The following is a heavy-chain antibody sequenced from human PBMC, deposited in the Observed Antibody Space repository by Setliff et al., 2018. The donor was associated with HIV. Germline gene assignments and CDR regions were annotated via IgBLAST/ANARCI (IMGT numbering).Heavy chain of an antibody. D-gene: IGHD2-2*01. CDR2: ISAYNGNT. Sequence: GASVKVSCKASGYTFTSYGISWVRQAPGQGLEWMGWISAYNGNTNYAQKLQGRITMTTDTSTSTAYMELRSLRSDDTAVYYCARGPPIVVVPAALLTSDYWGQGTLVTVSS. CDR1: GYTFTSYG. J-gene: IGHJ4*02. CDR3: ARGPPIVVVPAALLTSDY. V-gene: IGHV1-18*01.